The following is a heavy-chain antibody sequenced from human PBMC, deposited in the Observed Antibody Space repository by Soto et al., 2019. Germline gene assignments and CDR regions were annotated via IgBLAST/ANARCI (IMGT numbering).Heavy chain of an antibody. CDR1: GFTFSSYA. V-gene: IGHV3-64D*08. Sequence: GSLRLSCSASGFTFSSYAMHWVRQAPGKGLEYVSAISSNGGSTYYADSVKGRFTISRDNSKNTLYLQMSSLRAEDTAVYYCVKIGPLYYDFWSYFDDWGQGTLVIVSS. J-gene: IGHJ4*02. CDR2: ISSNGGST. D-gene: IGHD3-3*01. CDR3: VKIGPLYYDFWSYFDD.